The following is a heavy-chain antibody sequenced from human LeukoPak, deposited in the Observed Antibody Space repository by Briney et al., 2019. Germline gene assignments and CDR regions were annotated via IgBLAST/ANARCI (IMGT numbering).Heavy chain of an antibody. V-gene: IGHV3-9*01. CDR1: GFTFDDYA. D-gene: IGHD4-23*01. J-gene: IGHJ6*02. Sequence: GGSLRLSCAASGFTFDDYALHRVRQTPGKGLEWVSGISWNSGSIGYADSVKGRFTISRDNAKNSLYLQMNSLRAEDTALYYCAKDAGYGGNSRFDYYYYGMDVWGQGTTVTVSS. CDR3: AKDAGYGGNSRFDYYYYGMDV. CDR2: ISWNSGSI.